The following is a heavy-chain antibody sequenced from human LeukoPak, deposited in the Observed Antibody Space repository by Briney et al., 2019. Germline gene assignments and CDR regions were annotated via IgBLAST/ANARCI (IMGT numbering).Heavy chain of an antibody. J-gene: IGHJ4*02. D-gene: IGHD4-11*01. CDR3: AKDYYSNLNRAIDY. Sequence: GGSLRLSCAASGFNFSSYWMSWVRQAPGKGLEWVANIKQDGSEKYYVDSVKGRFTISRDNAKNSLYLQMNSLRAEDTAVYYCAKDYYSNLNRAIDYWGQGTLVTVSS. CDR1: GFNFSSYW. V-gene: IGHV3-7*01. CDR2: IKQDGSEK.